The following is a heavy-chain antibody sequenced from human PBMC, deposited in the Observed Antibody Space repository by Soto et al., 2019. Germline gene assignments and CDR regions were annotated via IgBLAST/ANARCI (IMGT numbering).Heavy chain of an antibody. J-gene: IGHJ4*02. V-gene: IGHV3-30*18. CDR1: GFTFSSYG. CDR2: ISYDGSNK. D-gene: IGHD3-22*01. CDR3: AKVGKYYYDSSGYYPFDY. Sequence: QVQLVESGGGVVQPGRSLRLSCAASGFTFSSYGMHWVRQAPGKGLEWVAVISYDGSNKYYADSVKGRFTISRDNSKNTLYLQMNSLRAEDTAVYYCAKVGKYYYDSSGYYPFDYWGQGTLVTVSS.